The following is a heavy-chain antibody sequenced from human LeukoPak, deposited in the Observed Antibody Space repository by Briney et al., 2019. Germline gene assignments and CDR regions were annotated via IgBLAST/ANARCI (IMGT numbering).Heavy chain of an antibody. Sequence: SETLSLTCTVSGGSISSYYWSWIRQPPGKGLEWIGFIYYSGTTNYNPSLKSRVTISVDTSKNQFSLKLSSVTAADTAVYYCARERVESSSPYFDYWGQGTLVTVSS. CDR2: IYYSGTT. CDR1: GGSISSYY. CDR3: ARERVESSSPYFDY. D-gene: IGHD6-6*01. J-gene: IGHJ4*02. V-gene: IGHV4-59*01.